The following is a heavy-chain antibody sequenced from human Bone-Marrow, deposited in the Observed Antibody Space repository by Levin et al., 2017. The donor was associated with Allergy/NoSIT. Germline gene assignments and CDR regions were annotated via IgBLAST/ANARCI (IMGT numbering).Heavy chain of an antibody. CDR2: IKTMSEGGTT. CDR3: ATLKGIPSADY. Sequence: PGGSLRLSCVASGFSFRDDWMNWARQAPGKGLEWVGRIKTMSEGGTTDYAAPVKGRFTVSRDDSRNLLFLQMNSLKTEDTAVYYCATLKGIPSADYWGRGTRVTVSS. D-gene: IGHD1-26*01. V-gene: IGHV3-15*01. CDR1: GFSFRDDW. J-gene: IGHJ4*02.